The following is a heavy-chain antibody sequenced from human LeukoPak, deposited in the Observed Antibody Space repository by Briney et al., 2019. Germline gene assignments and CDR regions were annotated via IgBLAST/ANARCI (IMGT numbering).Heavy chain of an antibody. Sequence: SETLSLTCAVSGGSISSSNWWSWVRQPPGKGLEWIGEIYHSGSTNYNPSLKSRVTISVDKFKNQFSLKLSSVTAADTAVYYCARVSGYCSSTSCRTLDYWGQGTLVTVSS. CDR1: GGSISSSNW. V-gene: IGHV4-4*02. D-gene: IGHD2-2*01. CDR2: IYHSGST. CDR3: ARVSGYCSSTSCRTLDY. J-gene: IGHJ4*02.